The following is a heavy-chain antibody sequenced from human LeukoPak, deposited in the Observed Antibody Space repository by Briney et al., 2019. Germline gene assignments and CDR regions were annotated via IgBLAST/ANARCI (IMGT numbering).Heavy chain of an antibody. D-gene: IGHD1-26*01. Sequence: GRSLRLTCAGSGFTFDDYAMHWVRQAPGKGLEWVSGISWNSGSIGYADSAKGRFTISRDNAKNSLYLQMNSLRAEDTALYYCARSPGQGSYPLDYWGQGTLVTVSS. V-gene: IGHV3-9*01. J-gene: IGHJ4*02. CDR3: ARSPGQGSYPLDY. CDR2: ISWNSGSI. CDR1: GFTFDDYA.